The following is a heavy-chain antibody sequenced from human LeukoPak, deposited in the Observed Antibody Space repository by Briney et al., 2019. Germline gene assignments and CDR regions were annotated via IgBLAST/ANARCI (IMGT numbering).Heavy chain of an antibody. V-gene: IGHV1-2*02. D-gene: IGHD5-18*01. J-gene: IGHJ6*03. CDR2: INPNSGGT. CDR3: ARGADTALIPYFYYYVDV. CDR1: GYTFTSHY. Sequence: EASVKVSCKASGYTFTSHYMHWVRQAPGQGLEWMGWINPNSGGTNYAQKFQGRVTMTRDTSISTAYMELSRLRSDDTAVYYCARGADTALIPYFYYYVDVWGTGTTVTISS.